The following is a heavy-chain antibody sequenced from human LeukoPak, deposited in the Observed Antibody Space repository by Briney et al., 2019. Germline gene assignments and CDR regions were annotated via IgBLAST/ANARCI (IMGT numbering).Heavy chain of an antibody. J-gene: IGHJ3*02. CDR1: GGSVSSGSYY. Sequence: SETLSLTCTVSGGSVSSGSYYWSWIRQPPGKGLEWIGYIYHSGSTYYNPSLKSRVTISVDRSKNQFSLKLSSVTAADTAVYYCARGSSGDASDIWGQGTMVTVSS. D-gene: IGHD3-22*01. CDR3: ARGSSGDASDI. CDR2: IYHSGST. V-gene: IGHV4-30-2*01.